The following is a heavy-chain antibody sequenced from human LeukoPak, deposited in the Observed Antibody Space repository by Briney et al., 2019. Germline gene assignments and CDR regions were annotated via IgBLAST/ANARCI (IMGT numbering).Heavy chain of an antibody. CDR2: IYHSGST. CDR1: GGSISSYY. CDR3: ASLYYYYGMDV. J-gene: IGHJ6*02. V-gene: IGHV4-59*01. Sequence: PETLSLTCTVSGGSISSYYWSWIRQPPGKGLEWIGYIYHSGSTNYNPSLKSRVTISVDTSKNQFSLKLSSVTAADTAVYYCASLYYYYGMDVWGQGTTVTVSS.